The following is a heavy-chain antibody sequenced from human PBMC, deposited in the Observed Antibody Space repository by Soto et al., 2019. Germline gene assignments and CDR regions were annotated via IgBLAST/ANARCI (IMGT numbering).Heavy chain of an antibody. CDR3: AKGSRYCSGGSCSNYYYYYMDV. D-gene: IGHD2-15*01. CDR2: ISGSGGST. CDR1: GFTFSSYA. Sequence: EVQLLESGGGLVQPGGSLRLSCAASGFTFSSYAMSWVRQAPGKGLEWVSAISGSGGSTYYADSVKGRFTISRDNSNNTLYLQMNSLRAEDTAVYYCAKGSRYCSGGSCSNYYYYYMDVWGIGTTVTVSS. V-gene: IGHV3-23*01. J-gene: IGHJ6*03.